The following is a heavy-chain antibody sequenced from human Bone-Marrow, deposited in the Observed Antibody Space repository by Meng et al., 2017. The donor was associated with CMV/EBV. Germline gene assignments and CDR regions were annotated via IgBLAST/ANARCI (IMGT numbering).Heavy chain of an antibody. J-gene: IGHJ5*02. CDR3: ARDRARATIMGWYNWFDP. CDR1: GYTFTTYG. CDR2: ISGNNGNT. V-gene: IGHV1-18*01. Sequence: ASVKVSCKASGYTFTTYGISWVLQAPGQGLEWMGWISGNNGNTHYAQKLQGRVTMTTDKSTSTAYMELRSLRSDDTAVYYCARDRARATIMGWYNWFDPWGQGTLVTVSS. D-gene: IGHD5-12*01.